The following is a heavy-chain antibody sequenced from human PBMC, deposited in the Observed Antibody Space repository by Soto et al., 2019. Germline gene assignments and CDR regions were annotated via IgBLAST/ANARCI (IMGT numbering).Heavy chain of an antibody. Sequence: EVQLVESAGGLVQPGGSLRLSCAASGFTFSSYEMNWVRQAPGKGLEWVSYISSSGSTIYYADSVKGRFTISRDNARNSLYLQMNSLRAEDTAVYYWARRYSSGGYYCFDYWGQGTLGAVS. D-gene: IGHD6-19*01. CDR2: ISSSGSTI. J-gene: IGHJ4*02. V-gene: IGHV3-48*03. CDR3: ARRYSSGGYYCFDY. CDR1: GFTFSSYE.